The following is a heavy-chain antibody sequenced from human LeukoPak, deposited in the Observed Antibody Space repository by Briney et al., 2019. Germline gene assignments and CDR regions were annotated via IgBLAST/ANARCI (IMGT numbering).Heavy chain of an antibody. J-gene: IGHJ4*01. CDR2: SRNKASSYTT. CDR1: GFKFSDHY. V-gene: IGHV3-72*01. CDR3: ATCGLFSNGRFYYDY. D-gene: IGHD3-22*01. Sequence: TGGSLRLSCAASGFKFSDHYIDWVRQAPGKGLEWVGRSRNKASSYTTEYAASVEGRFTISRDVSESSLYLQMNSLRAEDTAVYYCATCGLFSNGRFYYDYWGQGTLVTASS.